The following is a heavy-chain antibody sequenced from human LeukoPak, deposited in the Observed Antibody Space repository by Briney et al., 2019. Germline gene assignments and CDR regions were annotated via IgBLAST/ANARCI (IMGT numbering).Heavy chain of an antibody. Sequence: PGGSLRLSCAASGFTFTSYAMSWVRQAPGKGLEWVSAISGNTFSTYYADSVKGRFTISRDNSKNTLYLQMNSLRDEDTAVYYCAKDGLTSNDRFDYWGQGTLVTVSS. CDR3: AKDGLTSNDRFDY. CDR1: GFTFTSYA. D-gene: IGHD1-1*01. CDR2: ISGNTFST. V-gene: IGHV3-23*01. J-gene: IGHJ4*02.